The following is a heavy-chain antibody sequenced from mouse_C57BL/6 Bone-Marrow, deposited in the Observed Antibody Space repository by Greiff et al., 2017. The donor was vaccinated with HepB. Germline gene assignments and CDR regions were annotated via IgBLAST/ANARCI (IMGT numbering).Heavy chain of an antibody. CDR3: ARSGGLGFAY. J-gene: IGHJ3*01. D-gene: IGHD1-3*01. CDR2: ISSGCSYT. Sequence: EVMLVESGGDLVKPGGSLKLSCAASGFTFSSYGMSWVRQTPDKRLEWVATISSGCSYTYYPHSVKGRFTISRDNAKNTLYLQMSRLKSEDTAMYYCARSGGLGFAYWGQGTLVTVSA. V-gene: IGHV5-6*01. CDR1: GFTFSSYG.